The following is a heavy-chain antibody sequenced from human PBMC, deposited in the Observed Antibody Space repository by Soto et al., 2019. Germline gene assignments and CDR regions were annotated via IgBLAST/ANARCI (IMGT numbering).Heavy chain of an antibody. D-gene: IGHD3-22*01. J-gene: IGHJ4*02. CDR3: ARGDYYDINDY. Sequence: QVQLVQSGAEVKKPGASVKVSCKASGYTFTGYAIHWVRQAPGQRLEWMGWINAGNGNTKYSQKFQGRVTITRDTSASTGQMELSSLRSEDTAVYYCARGDYYDINDYWGQGTLVTVSS. CDR2: INAGNGNT. V-gene: IGHV1-3*01. CDR1: GYTFTGYA.